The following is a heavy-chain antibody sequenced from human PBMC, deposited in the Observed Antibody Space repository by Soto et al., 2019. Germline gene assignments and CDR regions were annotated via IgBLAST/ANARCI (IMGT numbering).Heavy chain of an antibody. D-gene: IGHD3-10*01. CDR2: IYYSGST. J-gene: IGHJ4*02. V-gene: IGHV4-39*01. CDR3: ARRDADSFGELSVFDD. CDR1: GGSISGSSYY. Sequence: SETLSLTCTVSGGSISGSSYYWGWIRQPPGKGLEWIGSIYYSGSTYYNPSLKSRVTISVDTSKNQFSLKLSSVTAADTAVYYCARRDADSFGELSVFDDWGQGTLVTVSS.